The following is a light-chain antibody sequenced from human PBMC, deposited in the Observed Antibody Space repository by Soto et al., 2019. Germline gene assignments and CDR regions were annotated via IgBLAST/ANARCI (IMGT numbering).Light chain of an antibody. V-gene: IGKV1-27*01. Sequence: DIQMTQSPSSLSASVGDTVTITCRASQGIIDYLAWFQQRPGKAPKLLIYAASTLRTGVPSRFSGSGAGTDFTLTIRSLPPEDVATYYCQKYDTAPQTFGPGTRVEI. CDR1: QGIIDY. CDR2: AAS. J-gene: IGKJ1*01. CDR3: QKYDTAPQT.